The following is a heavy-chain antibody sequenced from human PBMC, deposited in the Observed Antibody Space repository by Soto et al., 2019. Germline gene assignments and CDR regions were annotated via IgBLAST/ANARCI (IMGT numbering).Heavy chain of an antibody. D-gene: IGHD5-18*01. CDR1: GYTFTSYG. J-gene: IGHJ4*02. Sequence: ASVKVSCKASGYTFTSYGISWVRQAPGQGLEWMGWINAYNGNTNYAQKFQGRVTMTTDTSTSTAYMELRSLRSDDTAVYYCVRGTDTASCPNYWGQGTLVTVSS. V-gene: IGHV1-18*01. CDR2: INAYNGNT. CDR3: VRGTDTASCPNY.